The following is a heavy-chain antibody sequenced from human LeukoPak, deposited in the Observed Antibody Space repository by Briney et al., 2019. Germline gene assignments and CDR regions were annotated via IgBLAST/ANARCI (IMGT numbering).Heavy chain of an antibody. V-gene: IGHV1-18*01. CDR1: GYTFTSYG. J-gene: IGHJ4*02. D-gene: IGHD2-15*01. Sequence: ASVKVSCKASGYTFTSYGISWVRQAPGQGLEWMGWISAYNGNTNYAQKLQGRVTMTTDTSTSTAYMELRSRRSDDTAVYYCARTCSGGSCYSGYFDYWGQGTLVTVSS. CDR2: ISAYNGNT. CDR3: ARTCSGGSCYSGYFDY.